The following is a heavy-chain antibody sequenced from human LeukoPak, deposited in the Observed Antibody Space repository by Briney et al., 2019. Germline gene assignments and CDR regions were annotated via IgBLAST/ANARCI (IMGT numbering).Heavy chain of an antibody. D-gene: IGHD3/OR15-3a*01. Sequence: GESLKISCKGSGYSFTSYWIGGVRQMPGKGLEWMGIIYPGDSDTRYSPSFQGQVTISADKSISTAYLQWSSLKASDTAMYYCARRLPGLAAGGNWFDPWGQGTLVTVSS. V-gene: IGHV5-51*01. J-gene: IGHJ5*02. CDR2: IYPGDSDT. CDR3: ARRLPGLAAGGNWFDP. CDR1: GYSFTSYW.